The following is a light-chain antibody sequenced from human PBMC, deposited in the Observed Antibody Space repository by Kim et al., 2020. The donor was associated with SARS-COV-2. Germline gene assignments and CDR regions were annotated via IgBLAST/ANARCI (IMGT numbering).Light chain of an antibody. CDR2: FDT. CDR1: NIGRKS. V-gene: IGLV3-21*04. Sequence: SYELTQPPSVSVAPGKTAKITCEGDNIGRKSVHWYQQRPGQAPLLVMYFDTDRPSGIPERISGSNSGNTATLTFSRVEAGDEADYYCQVWDDNTDQGVFGGGTRLTVL. J-gene: IGLJ3*02. CDR3: QVWDDNTDQGV.